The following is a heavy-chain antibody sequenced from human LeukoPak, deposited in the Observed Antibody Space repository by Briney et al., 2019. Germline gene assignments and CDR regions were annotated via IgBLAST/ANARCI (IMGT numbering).Heavy chain of an antibody. Sequence: GASVKVSCKASGYTFTSYDINWVRQATGQGLEWMGWMNPNSGNTGYAQKFQGRVTITRNTSISTAYMELSSLRSEDTAVYYCAREGRSGSSWYLANWGQGVLVTVSS. CDR2: MNPNSGNT. J-gene: IGHJ4*02. V-gene: IGHV1-8*03. CDR3: AREGRSGSSWYLAN. CDR1: GYTFTSYD. D-gene: IGHD6-13*01.